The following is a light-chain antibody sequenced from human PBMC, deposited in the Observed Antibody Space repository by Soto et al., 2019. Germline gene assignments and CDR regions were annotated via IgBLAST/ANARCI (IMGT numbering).Light chain of an antibody. J-gene: IGKJ3*01. V-gene: IGKV3-20*01. CDR3: QQYGNSPRFT. Sequence: EIVLTQSPGTLSLSPGERATLACRASQSVRSSYLAWYQQKPGQAPRLLLYGTSTRATGIPDRFSGSGSGTDFTFTISRLEPEDFAVYYCQQYGNSPRFTFGPGTKVDIK. CDR1: QSVRSSY. CDR2: GTS.